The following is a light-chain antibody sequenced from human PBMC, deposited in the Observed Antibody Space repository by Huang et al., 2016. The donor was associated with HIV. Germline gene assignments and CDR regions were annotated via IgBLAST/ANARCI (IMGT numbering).Light chain of an antibody. CDR3: QQYDSSPGT. V-gene: IGKV3-20*01. J-gene: IGKJ2*01. CDR2: GAS. CDR1: QSVSSNS. Sequence: EIVLTQSPGTLSLSPGERATLSCRASQSVSSNSLAWYQQKPGQTPRLLIYGASSRATGIPDRCSGSGSGTDFSLSINRLEPEDFAVYFCQQYDSSPGTFGQGTNLEIK.